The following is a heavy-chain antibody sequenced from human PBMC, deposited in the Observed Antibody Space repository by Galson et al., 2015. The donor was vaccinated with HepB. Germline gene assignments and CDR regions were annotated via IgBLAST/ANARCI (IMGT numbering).Heavy chain of an antibody. D-gene: IGHD4-17*01. CDR1: GFTFSSYA. Sequence: SLRLSCAASGFTFSSYAMHWVRQAPGKGLEYVSAISSNGGSTYYADSVKGRFTISRDNSKNTLYLQMSSLRAEDTAVCYCVKLPGRGDYDNVDFDYWGQGTLVTVSS. J-gene: IGHJ4*02. V-gene: IGHV3-64D*06. CDR3: VKLPGRGDYDNVDFDY. CDR2: ISSNGGST.